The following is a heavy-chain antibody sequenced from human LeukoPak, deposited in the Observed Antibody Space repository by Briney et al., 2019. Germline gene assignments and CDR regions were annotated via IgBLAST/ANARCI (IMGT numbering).Heavy chain of an antibody. J-gene: IGHJ6*03. D-gene: IGHD4-17*01. Sequence: GGSLRLSCAASGFTLDDYAMHWGRQAPGKGLEWGSPIRGDGGSTYYADSVKGRFTISRDNSKNSLYLPMNSLRTKDTALYYCANLGYGDYGYYYYMDVWGKGTTVTVSS. CDR3: ANLGYGDYGYYYYMDV. V-gene: IGHV3-43*02. CDR2: IRGDGGST. CDR1: GFTLDDYA.